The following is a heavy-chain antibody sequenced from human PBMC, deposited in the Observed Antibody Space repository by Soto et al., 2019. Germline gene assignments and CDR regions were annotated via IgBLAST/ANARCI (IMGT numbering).Heavy chain of an antibody. CDR3: ARGGAAFSDY. V-gene: IGHV4-34*02. J-gene: IGHJ4*02. Sequence: QVQLQQWGAGLLKPSETLSLTCAVYGGSFSGYYWSWIRQPPGKGLEWIGEIDHSGSTNRNPSLKSRVTISVDTSKNQFSLILSSVTAADTAVYYRARGGAAFSDYWGQGTLVTVSS. D-gene: IGHD3-16*01. CDR2: IDHSGST. CDR1: GGSFSGYY.